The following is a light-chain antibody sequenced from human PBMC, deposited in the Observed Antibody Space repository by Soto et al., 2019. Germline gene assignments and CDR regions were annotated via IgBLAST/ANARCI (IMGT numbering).Light chain of an antibody. Sequence: AIQMTQSPSSLSASVGDRVTISCRASQGIGNALGWYQQKAGKPPKVLIYGASNLQSGVPPRFSGSGSGTDFTLAISSLQPEDSGTCYCLQDINYPWTFGQGTKGDIK. J-gene: IGKJ1*01. CDR2: GAS. CDR1: QGIGNA. CDR3: LQDINYPWT. V-gene: IGKV1-6*01.